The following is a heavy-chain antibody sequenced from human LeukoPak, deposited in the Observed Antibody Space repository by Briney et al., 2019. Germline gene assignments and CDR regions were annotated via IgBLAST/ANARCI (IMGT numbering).Heavy chain of an antibody. J-gene: IGHJ4*02. V-gene: IGHV3-66*01. CDR2: IYSGGST. CDR3: ARVSDSSSWYYFDY. CDR1: GFTVSSNY. D-gene: IGHD6-13*01. Sequence: GGSLRLSCAASGFTVSSNYMSWVRQAPGKGLEWVSVIYSGGSTYYADSVKGRFTISRDNSKNTLYLQMNSLRAEDTAVYYCARVSDSSSWYYFDYWGQGTLVTVSS.